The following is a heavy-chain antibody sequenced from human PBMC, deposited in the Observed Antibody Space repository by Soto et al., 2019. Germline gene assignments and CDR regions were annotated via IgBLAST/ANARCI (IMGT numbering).Heavy chain of an antibody. CDR3: AREARGYGDFAYYGMDV. CDR1: GGTFSSYA. CDR2: IIPIFGTA. D-gene: IGHD4-17*01. Sequence: SVKVSCKASGGTFSSYAFSWVRQAPGQGLEWMGGIIPIFGTANYAQRFQGRVTMTTDTSTSTAYMEVRSLRSDDTAVYYCAREARGYGDFAYYGMDVWGQGTTVTVSS. J-gene: IGHJ6*02. V-gene: IGHV1-69*05.